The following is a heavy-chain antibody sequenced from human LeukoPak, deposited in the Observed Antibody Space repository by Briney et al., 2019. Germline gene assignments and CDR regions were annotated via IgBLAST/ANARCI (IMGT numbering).Heavy chain of an antibody. D-gene: IGHD3-22*01. CDR3: ARQGYYDSSGLFDY. V-gene: IGHV1-69*05. J-gene: IGHJ4*02. Sequence: SVKVSCKASGGTFSSYAISWVRQAPGQGLEWKGRIIPIFGTANYAQKFQGRVTITTDESTSTAYMELSSLRSEDTAVYYCARQGYYDSSGLFDYWGQGTLVTVSS. CDR1: GGTFSSYA. CDR2: IIPIFGTA.